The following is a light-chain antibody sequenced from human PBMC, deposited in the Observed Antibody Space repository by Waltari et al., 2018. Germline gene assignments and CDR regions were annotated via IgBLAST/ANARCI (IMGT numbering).Light chain of an antibody. J-gene: IGLJ2*01. Sequence: QSALTQPASVSGSPGQSITIACTGTSSDAGGYNYVSWYQHHPGKAPKLMIYYVSYRPSGVSNRFSGSKSANTAFLTISGLQAEDEGEYHCGSYSSSSPLVFGGGTKLTVL. CDR3: GSYSSSSPLV. V-gene: IGLV2-14*01. CDR1: SSDAGGYNY. CDR2: YVS.